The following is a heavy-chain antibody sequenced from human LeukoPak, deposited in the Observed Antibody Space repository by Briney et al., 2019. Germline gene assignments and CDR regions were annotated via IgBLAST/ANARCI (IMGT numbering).Heavy chain of an antibody. D-gene: IGHD3-22*01. V-gene: IGHV4-59*01. Sequence: SETLSLTCTVSGGSISSYYWSWIRQPPGKGLEWIGHIYYSGSTNYNPSLMSRVTISVDTPKNQFSLKLSSVTAADTAVYYCARDRYYYYSSGYYSRGFDYWGQGTLVTVSS. CDR2: IYYSGST. J-gene: IGHJ4*02. CDR3: ARDRYYYYSSGYYSRGFDY. CDR1: GGSISSYY.